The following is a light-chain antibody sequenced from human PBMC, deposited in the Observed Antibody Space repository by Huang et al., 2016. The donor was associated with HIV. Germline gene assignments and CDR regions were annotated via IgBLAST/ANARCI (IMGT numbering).Light chain of an antibody. V-gene: IGKV3-15*01. J-gene: IGKJ2*01. CDR3: QQYHNWPPYT. CDR2: SAS. CDR1: QSISNN. Sequence: EILLTQSPATLSVSPGERVTLSCRASQSISNNLAWYQQKPGQAPRLLIYSASTRATAIPARFSGSASGTEFTLTISSLQSEDFAVYYCQQYHNWPPYTFGQGTKLEI.